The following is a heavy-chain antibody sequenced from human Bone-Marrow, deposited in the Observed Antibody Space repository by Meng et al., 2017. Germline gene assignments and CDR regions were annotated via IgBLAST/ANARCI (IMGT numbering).Heavy chain of an antibody. D-gene: IGHD3-16*01. CDR3: ARGLPVLGESGTNHGMDV. CDR1: GGTFSSYA. Sequence: SVKVSCKASGGTFSSYAISWVRQAPGQGLEWMGRINPNSGGTNYAQKFQGRVTITTDESTSTAYMELSSLRSEDTAVYYCARGLPVLGESGTNHGMDVWGQGTTVTVSS. J-gene: IGHJ6*02. CDR2: INPNSGGT. V-gene: IGHV1-69*05.